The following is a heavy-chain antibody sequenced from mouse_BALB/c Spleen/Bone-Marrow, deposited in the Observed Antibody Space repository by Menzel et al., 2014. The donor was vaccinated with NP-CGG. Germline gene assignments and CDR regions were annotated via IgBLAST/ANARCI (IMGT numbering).Heavy chain of an antibody. CDR3: ARAPQLLYYFDY. D-gene: IGHD4-1*02. CDR2: IRNGGST. J-gene: IGHJ2*01. V-gene: IGHV5-6-5*01. CDR1: GFTSSTYA. Sequence: EVMLVESGGGLVKPGGSLKLSCAASGFTSSTYAMSWVRQTPEKRLEWVASIRNGGSTYYQDSVKGRFTISRDNARNILYLQMSSLRSEDTAMYYCARAPQLLYYFDYWGQGTTLTVSS.